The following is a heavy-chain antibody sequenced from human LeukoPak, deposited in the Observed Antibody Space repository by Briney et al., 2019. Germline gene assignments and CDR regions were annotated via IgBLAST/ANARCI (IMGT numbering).Heavy chain of an antibody. V-gene: IGHV3-15*01. J-gene: IGHJ4*02. Sequence: GGSLRLSCAASGFTFSNTWMSWVRQAPGKGLEWVGRIKSKTDGGTTDYAAPVKGRFTISRDDSKNTLYLQMNSLKTEDTAVYYCTTDGATTVQKRTGWGQGTLVTVSS. CDR1: GFTFSNTW. D-gene: IGHD3-10*01. CDR2: IKSKTDGGTT. CDR3: TTDGATTVQKRTG.